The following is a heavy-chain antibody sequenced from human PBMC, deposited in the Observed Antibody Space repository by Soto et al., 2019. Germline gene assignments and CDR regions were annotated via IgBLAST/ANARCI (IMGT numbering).Heavy chain of an antibody. D-gene: IGHD2-21*02. CDR3: TPAPQRALTEDTARS. CDR2: IKSKIDGGTT. V-gene: IGHV3-15*07. CDR1: GFIVSSAW. Sequence: EVQLVESGGGLVKPGGSLRLSCTVSGFIVSSAWMNWVRQAPGKGLEWVGRIKSKIDGGTTDYAAPVQGRFTISLEDSKNMVYLQMESLRTEDTAVYYCTPAPQRALTEDTARSWGQGTLVTVSS. J-gene: IGHJ5*02.